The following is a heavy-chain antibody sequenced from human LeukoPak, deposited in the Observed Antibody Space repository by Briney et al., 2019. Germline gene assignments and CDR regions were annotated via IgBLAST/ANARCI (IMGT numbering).Heavy chain of an antibody. V-gene: IGHV4-59*01. CDR3: ARVGGDRMYAFDI. CDR2: IYYSGST. J-gene: IGHJ3*02. D-gene: IGHD2-21*02. CDR1: GGSISSYY. Sequence: SETLSLTCTVSGGSISSYYWSWIRQPPGKGLEWIGYIYYSGSTNYNPSLKSRVTISVDTSKNQFSLKLSSVTAADTAVYYCARVGGDRMYAFDIWGQGTMVTVSS.